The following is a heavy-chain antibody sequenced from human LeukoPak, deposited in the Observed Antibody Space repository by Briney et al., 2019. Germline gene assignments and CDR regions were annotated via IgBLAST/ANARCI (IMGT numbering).Heavy chain of an antibody. CDR3: ASREYSSSHNH. Sequence: SETLSLTCTVSGGSISSSSYYWGWIRQPPGKGLEWIGSIYYSGSTYYNPSLMSRVSISLDTSKNQFSLKLRSMTAADTAVYYCASREYSSSHNHWGQGTLVTVSS. D-gene: IGHD4-11*01. CDR1: GGSISSSSYY. J-gene: IGHJ4*02. V-gene: IGHV4-39*01. CDR2: IYYSGST.